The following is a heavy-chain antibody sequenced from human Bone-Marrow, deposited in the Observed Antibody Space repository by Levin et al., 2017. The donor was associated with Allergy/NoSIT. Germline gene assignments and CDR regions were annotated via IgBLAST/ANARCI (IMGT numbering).Heavy chain of an antibody. CDR3: ARELYDYTWGSYRSFDS. V-gene: IGHV3-49*04. CDR1: GFTFGDFG. D-gene: IGHD3-16*02. J-gene: IGHJ4*02. Sequence: SCTTSGFTFGDFGMGWVRQAPGKGLEWVGFIRSKPFGGTTDYAASVKGRFSISRDDSKDIAYLQMNSLRTEDTAVYYCARELYDYTWGSYRSFDSWGQGTLVTVSS. CDR2: IRSKPFGGTT.